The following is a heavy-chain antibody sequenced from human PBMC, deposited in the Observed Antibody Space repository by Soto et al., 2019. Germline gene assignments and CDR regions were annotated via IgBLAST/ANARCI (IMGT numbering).Heavy chain of an antibody. CDR2: IDWDDDK. CDR1: VFSLSTSGMC. V-gene: IGHV2-70*01. J-gene: IGHJ5*02. CDR3: ARIREYYYGSGSYYSHAFDP. D-gene: IGHD3-10*01. Sequence: ESGPTLVNPTQTLTLTFTFSVFSLSTSGMCVSWIRQPPGKALEWLALIDWDDDKYYSTSLKTRLTISKDTSKNQVVLTMTNMDPVDTATYYCARIREYYYGSGSYYSHAFDPWGQGTLVTAPQ.